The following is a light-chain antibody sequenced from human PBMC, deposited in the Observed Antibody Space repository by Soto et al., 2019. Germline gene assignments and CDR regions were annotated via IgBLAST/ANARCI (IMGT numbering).Light chain of an antibody. V-gene: IGKV1-33*01. CDR2: DAS. CDR1: QDISNY. CDR3: QQYDNLPLT. J-gene: IGKJ4*01. Sequence: DIQMNQSPSSLSASVGDRVTITCQASQDISNYLNWYQQKPGKAPKLLIYDASNLETGVPSRFSGRGSGTDFTFTISSLQPEDIATYYCQQYDNLPLTFGGGTKVEIK.